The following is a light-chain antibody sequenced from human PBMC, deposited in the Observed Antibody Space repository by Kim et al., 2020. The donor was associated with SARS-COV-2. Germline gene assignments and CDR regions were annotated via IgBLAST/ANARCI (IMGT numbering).Light chain of an antibody. CDR1: SLRSYY. V-gene: IGLV3-19*01. J-gene: IGLJ3*02. CDR2: GKN. CDR3: NSRDSSGNHLV. Sequence: SSELTQDPAVSVALGQTVRITCQGDSLRSYYASWYQQEPGQAPVLVIYGKNNRPSGIPDRFSGSSSGNTASLTITVAQAEDEADYYCNSRDSSGNHLVFGGETQLTVL.